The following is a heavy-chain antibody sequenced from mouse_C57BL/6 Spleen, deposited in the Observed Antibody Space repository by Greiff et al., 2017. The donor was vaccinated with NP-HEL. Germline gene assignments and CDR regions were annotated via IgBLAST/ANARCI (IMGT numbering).Heavy chain of an antibody. CDR2: IRNKANGYTT. CDR1: GFTFTDYY. CDR3: ARYDYYGSSYSAWFAY. Sequence: EVKLMESGGGLVQPGGSLSLSCAASGFTFTDYYMSWVRQPPGKALEWLGFIRNKANGYTTEYSASVKGRFTISRDNSQSILYLQMSALRPEDSATYYCARYDYYGSSYSAWFAYGGKGTLVTVSA. V-gene: IGHV7-3*01. J-gene: IGHJ3*01. D-gene: IGHD1-1*01.